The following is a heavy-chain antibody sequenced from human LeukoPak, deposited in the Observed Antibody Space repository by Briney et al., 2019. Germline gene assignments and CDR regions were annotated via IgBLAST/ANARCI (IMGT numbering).Heavy chain of an antibody. CDR1: GFPFSTYT. V-gene: IGHV3-21*01. J-gene: IGHJ4*02. CDR3: AAGLVTPY. Sequence: GGSLRLSCAASGFPFSTYTLNWVRQAPGKGLEWVSSMSSTNSYIYYAHSVKGRFTISRDNAKNSLYLQMNSLRVEDTAVYYCAAGLVTPYWGQGTLVTVSS. CDR2: MSSTNSYI. D-gene: IGHD3/OR15-3a*01.